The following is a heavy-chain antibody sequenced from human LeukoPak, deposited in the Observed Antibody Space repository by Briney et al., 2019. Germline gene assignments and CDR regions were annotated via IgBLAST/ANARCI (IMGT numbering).Heavy chain of an antibody. CDR1: GYTFTSYD. Sequence: ASVKVSCKASGYTFTSYDINWVRQATGQGLEWMGRMNPNSGNTGYAQKFQGRVTMTRNTSISTAYMELRSLRSEDTAVYYCARVVTSPHEYFQHWGKGTLVTVSS. V-gene: IGHV1-8*01. CDR3: ARVVTSPHEYFQH. D-gene: IGHD2/OR15-2a*01. CDR2: MNPNSGNT. J-gene: IGHJ1*01.